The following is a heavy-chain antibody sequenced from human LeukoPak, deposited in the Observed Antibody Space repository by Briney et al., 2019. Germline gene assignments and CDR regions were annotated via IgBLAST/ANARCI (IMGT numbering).Heavy chain of an antibody. J-gene: IGHJ4*02. D-gene: IGHD4-17*01. CDR3: AKSRPAVTTRVYYLDY. V-gene: IGHV3-30*02. CDR1: GFTFSSYG. CDR2: IRYDGSNK. Sequence: PGGSLRLSCAASGFTFSSYGMHWVRQAPGKGLEWVAFIRYDGSNKYYADSVKGRFTISRDNSKNTLYLQMNSLRAEDTAVYYCAKSRPAVTTRVYYLDYWAQGTLVTVSS.